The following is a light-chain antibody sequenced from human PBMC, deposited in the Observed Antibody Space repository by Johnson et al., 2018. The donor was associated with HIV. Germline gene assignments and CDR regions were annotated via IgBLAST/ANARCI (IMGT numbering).Light chain of an antibody. CDR2: ENN. Sequence: SILTQPPSVSAAPGQKVTISCSGSNSNIGNNYVSWYQQLPGTAPKLLIYENNKRPSGIPDRFSGSKSGTSATLGITGLQTGDEADYCCATWDSSLSAEVFGTGTKVTVL. V-gene: IGLV1-51*02. CDR3: ATWDSSLSAEV. J-gene: IGLJ1*01. CDR1: NSNIGNNY.